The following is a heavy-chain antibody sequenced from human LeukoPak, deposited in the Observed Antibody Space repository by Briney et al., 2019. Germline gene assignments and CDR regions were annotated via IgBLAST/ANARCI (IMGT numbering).Heavy chain of an antibody. CDR3: ASSGSYRFDY. Sequence: GGSLRLSCAVSGFTFSSSWMHWVRQAPGKGLVWVSHIKTDGSTTAYADSVKGRFTISRDNAKNTLYLQMNSLRAEDTGVYYCASSGSYRFDYWGQGTLVTVSS. D-gene: IGHD1-26*01. J-gene: IGHJ4*02. CDR1: GFTFSSSW. V-gene: IGHV3-74*01. CDR2: IKTDGSTT.